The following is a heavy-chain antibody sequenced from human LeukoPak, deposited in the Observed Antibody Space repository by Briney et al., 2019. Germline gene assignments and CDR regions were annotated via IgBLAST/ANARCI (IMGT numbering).Heavy chain of an antibody. D-gene: IGHD5-12*01. Sequence: PGGSLRLSCAASGFTFSSYSMNWVRQAPGKGLEWVSSISSSSSYIYYADSVKGRFTISRDNAKNSLYLQMNSLRAEDTAVYYCARDRGWLRFLHHYGMDVWGQGTTVTVSS. V-gene: IGHV3-21*04. CDR2: ISSSSSYI. CDR1: GFTFSSYS. J-gene: IGHJ6*02. CDR3: ARDRGWLRFLHHYGMDV.